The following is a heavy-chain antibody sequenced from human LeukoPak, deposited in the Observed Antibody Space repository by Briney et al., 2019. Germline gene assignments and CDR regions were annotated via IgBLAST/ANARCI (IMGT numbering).Heavy chain of an antibody. V-gene: IGHV3-30*18. CDR3: AKDEALYYFDY. CDR2: ISYDGSNK. J-gene: IGHJ4*02. CDR1: GFTFSSYG. Sequence: GGSLRLSCAASGFTFSSYGMHWVRQAPGEGLEWVAVISYDGSNKYYADSVKGRFTISRDNSKNTLYLQMNSLRAEDTAVYYCAKDEALYYFDYWGQGTLVTVSS.